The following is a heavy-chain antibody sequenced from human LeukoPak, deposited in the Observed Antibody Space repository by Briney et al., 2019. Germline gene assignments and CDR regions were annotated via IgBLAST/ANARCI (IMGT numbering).Heavy chain of an antibody. J-gene: IGHJ4*02. CDR2: MRLPGNPI. CDR1: ASAFSRSW. Sequence: PGGSLRLSCEASASAFSRSWMSWVRQAPGKGPEWVALMRLPGNPIYYLESVKGRFTISRDNTKNLLYLQMNNLRAEDTAVYYCVIDPGAQWGQGTLVTVSS. CDR3: VIDPGAQ. V-gene: IGHV3-7*01.